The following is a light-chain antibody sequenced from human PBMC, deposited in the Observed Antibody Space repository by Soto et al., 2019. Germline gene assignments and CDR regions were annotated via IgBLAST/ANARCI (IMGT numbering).Light chain of an antibody. V-gene: IGKV3-20*01. CDR3: QQYGNSRMQV. CDR2: GAS. J-gene: IGKJ2*01. Sequence: EIVLTQSPGTLSLSAGERATLSCRVSQSVDSSYLAWYQHKPGQAPRLLIYGASTRATGIPDRFSGSGSGTDFTLTISRLEPEDFAVYYCQQYGNSRMQVFGQGTKLELK. CDR1: QSVDSSY.